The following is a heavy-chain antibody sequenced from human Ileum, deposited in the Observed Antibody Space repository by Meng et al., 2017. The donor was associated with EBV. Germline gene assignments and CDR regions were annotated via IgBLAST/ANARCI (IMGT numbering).Heavy chain of an antibody. CDR1: GCSISSYS. CDR3: ARGGWSLDY. J-gene: IGHJ4*02. CDR2: IYYSGST. Sequence: QVQVQESGPGLVTHSESLSLPCPVYGCSISSYSWCCIRQTPGKGLEWIGYIYYSGSTNYTPSLKSRVTISVDTSKNQFSQNLSSVPAADTAVYYCARGGWSLDYWGQGTLVTVSS. D-gene: IGHD2-15*01. V-gene: IGHV4-59*08.